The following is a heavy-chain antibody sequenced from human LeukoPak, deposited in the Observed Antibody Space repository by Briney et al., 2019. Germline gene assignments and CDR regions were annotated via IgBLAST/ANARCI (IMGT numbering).Heavy chain of an antibody. CDR2: ISPSSGST. J-gene: IGHJ4*02. CDR1: GYTFINYY. V-gene: IGHV1-46*01. CDR3: ARSSNWAPDY. D-gene: IGHD1-1*01. Sequence: ASVKVSCKASGYTFINYYMHWVRRAPGQGLEWMGIISPSSGSTTYAQKLQGRVTMTRDTSTSTVYMELSSLRSEDTAVYYCARSSNWAPDYWGQGTLVTVSS.